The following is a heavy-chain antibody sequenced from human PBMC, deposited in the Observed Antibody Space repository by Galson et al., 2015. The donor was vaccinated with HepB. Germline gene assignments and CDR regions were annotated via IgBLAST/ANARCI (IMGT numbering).Heavy chain of an antibody. V-gene: IGHV5-10-1*01. CDR2: IDPSDSFT. J-gene: IGHJ4*02. CDR3: ATHPKQLVRNSGDY. D-gene: IGHD6-6*01. Sequence: QSGAEVKKPGESLRISCKASGYSFTSYWIIWVRQLPGKGLEWMGRIDPSDSFTSYGPSFQGHVSISADKSITTAYLQWSSLKASDTAMYYCATHPKQLVRNSGDYWGQGTLVTVSS. CDR1: GYSFTSYW.